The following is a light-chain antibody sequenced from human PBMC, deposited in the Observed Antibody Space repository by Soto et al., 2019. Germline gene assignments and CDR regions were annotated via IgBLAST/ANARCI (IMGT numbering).Light chain of an antibody. CDR3: QKYKSYWT. CDR1: LNINSW. V-gene: IGKV1-5*03. J-gene: IGKJ1*01. Sequence: DIQMTQSPSTLSASLGDRVTITCRASLNINSWLAWYQQKPGKAPNLLIYKASSLENGVPSRFSGSGSGTKFTLTISSLQPDYFATYYCQKYKSYWTFGQGTKVEIK. CDR2: KAS.